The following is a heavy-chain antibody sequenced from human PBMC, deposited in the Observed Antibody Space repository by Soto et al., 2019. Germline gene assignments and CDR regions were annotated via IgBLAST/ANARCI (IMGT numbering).Heavy chain of an antibody. V-gene: IGHV5-51*01. CDR3: ARVPAGFLEGAGGMDV. Sequence: PVESLKISCKGSGYIFTTYWIAWVRQMPGKGLEWMGSIFPGDAETRFSPPFQGQVTISADKSINTAYLQWSSLTTSDTAMYYCARVPAGFLEGAGGMDVWGQGTPVTVSS. J-gene: IGHJ6*02. CDR1: GYIFTTYW. D-gene: IGHD3-3*01. CDR2: IFPGDAET.